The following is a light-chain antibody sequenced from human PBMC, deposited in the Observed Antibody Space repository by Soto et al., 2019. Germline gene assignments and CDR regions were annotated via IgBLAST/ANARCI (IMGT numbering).Light chain of an antibody. CDR2: KAS. CDR1: QSLSSW. V-gene: IGKV1-5*03. J-gene: IGKJ2*01. CDR3: QQYNSFPYT. Sequence: DIQMTQSPSTLSASVGDRVTITCRASQSLSSWLAWYQQKPGKAPNLLIYKASSLESGDPSRFSGSGSGTEFTLTISSLQPDDFATYYCQQYNSFPYTFGQGTKLEIK.